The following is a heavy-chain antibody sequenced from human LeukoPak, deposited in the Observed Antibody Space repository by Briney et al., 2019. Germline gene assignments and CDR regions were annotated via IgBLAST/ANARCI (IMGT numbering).Heavy chain of an antibody. V-gene: IGHV4-30-4*01. J-gene: IGHJ4*02. CDR2: IYYSGST. Sequence: SETLSLTCTVSGGSISSGDYYWSWIRQPPGKGLEWIGYIYYSGSTYYNPSLKSRVTISVDTSKNQFSLKLSSVTAADTAVYYCAREYGSGSYLDYWGQGTLVTVSS. CDR1: GGSISSGDYY. D-gene: IGHD3-10*01. CDR3: AREYGSGSYLDY.